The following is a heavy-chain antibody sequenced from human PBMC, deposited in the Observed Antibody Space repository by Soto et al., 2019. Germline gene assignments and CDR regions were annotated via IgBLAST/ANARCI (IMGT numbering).Heavy chain of an antibody. CDR2: ISYDGSNK. V-gene: IGHV3-30-3*01. D-gene: IGHD3-22*01. Sequence: GGSLRLACAASGDTVSSYAVHWVRQAPGKGLEWVAVISYDGSNKYYADSVKGRFTISRDNSKNTLYLQMNSLRAEDTAVYYCARDQGGLHDSSGGHDWYFDLWGRGTLVTVSS. CDR3: ARDQGGLHDSSGGHDWYFDL. CDR1: GDTVSSYA. J-gene: IGHJ2*01.